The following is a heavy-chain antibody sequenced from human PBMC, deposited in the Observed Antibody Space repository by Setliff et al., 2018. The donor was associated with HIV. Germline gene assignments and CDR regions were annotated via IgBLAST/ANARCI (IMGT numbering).Heavy chain of an antibody. V-gene: IGHV3-53*05. D-gene: IGHD2-21*01. J-gene: IGHJ4*02. CDR1: GFSVRSNY. CDR2: IYRDGST. Sequence: GGSLRLSCAASGFSVRSNYMSWVRQAPGKGLEWVSIIYRDGSTYYADSVRGRFIISRDSSKNTLYLQMNSLRVEDTAVYYCARQRGDSRIDLWGQGTLVTVSS. CDR3: ARQRGDSRIDL.